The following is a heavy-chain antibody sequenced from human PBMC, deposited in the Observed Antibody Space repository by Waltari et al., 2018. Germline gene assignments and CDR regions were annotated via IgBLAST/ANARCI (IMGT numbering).Heavy chain of an antibody. CDR1: GYTFTGYY. J-gene: IGHJ3*02. V-gene: IGHV1-2*06. Sequence: QVQLVQSGAEVKKPGASVKVSCKASGYTFTGYYMHWVRQAPGQGLEWMGRINPNSGGTNYAQKFQGRVTITTDESTSTAYMELSSLRSEDTAVYYCARGSGYCGGDCYSAAFDIWGQGTMVTVSS. CDR2: INPNSGGT. D-gene: IGHD2-21*01. CDR3: ARGSGYCGGDCYSAAFDI.